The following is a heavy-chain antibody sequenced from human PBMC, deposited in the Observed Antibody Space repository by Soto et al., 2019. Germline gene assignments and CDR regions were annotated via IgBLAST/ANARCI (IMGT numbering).Heavy chain of an antibody. CDR2: VHYSGTT. J-gene: IGHJ5*02. CDR1: GGSIGGDGYY. V-gene: IGHV4-31*03. D-gene: IGHD6-13*01. CDR3: ASGWTAGAGWANWFDL. Sequence: QVQLPESGRGLVEPSQTLSLTCTVSGGSIGGDGYYWRCIRHHPGKGLEWIGYVHYSGTTYYNPSLKSRLTLSVDTSKTQFSLNLRTVTAADTAVYYCASGWTAGAGWANWFDLWGQGTLVTVSS.